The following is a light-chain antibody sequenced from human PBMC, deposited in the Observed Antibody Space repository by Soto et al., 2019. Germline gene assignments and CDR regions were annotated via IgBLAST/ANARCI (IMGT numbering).Light chain of an antibody. CDR3: QQSFSSPPT. CDR2: AAS. V-gene: IGKV1-39*01. CDR1: QRISNN. Sequence: DIQVTQSPSSLSASVGDRVTITCRASQRISNNLNWYQQKAGKAPKILIYAASSLQSEVPSRFSGSGSGTDFTLTISSLQPEDFATYHCQQSFSSPPTFGGGTKVDIK. J-gene: IGKJ4*01.